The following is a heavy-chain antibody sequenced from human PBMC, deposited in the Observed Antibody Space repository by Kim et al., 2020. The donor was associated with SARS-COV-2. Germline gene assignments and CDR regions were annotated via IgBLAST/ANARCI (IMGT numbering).Heavy chain of an antibody. V-gene: IGHV3-23*01. Sequence: GGSLRLSCAASGFTFSSYAMSWVRQAPGKGLEWVSAISGSGGSTYYADSVKGRFTISRDNSKNTLYLQMNSLRAEDTAVYYCANRPFSGAAFRTPDAFDIWGQGTMVTVSS. CDR3: ANRPFSGAAFRTPDAFDI. D-gene: IGHD6-13*01. CDR1: GFTFSSYA. CDR2: ISGSGGST. J-gene: IGHJ3*02.